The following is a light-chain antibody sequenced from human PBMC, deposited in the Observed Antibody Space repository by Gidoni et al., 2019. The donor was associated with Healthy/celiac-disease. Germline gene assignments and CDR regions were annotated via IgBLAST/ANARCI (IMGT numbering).Light chain of an antibody. V-gene: IGKV1-39*01. CDR2: AAS. Sequence: DIQMTQSPSSLSASVGDRVTIPCRASQSISNYLNWYQQKPGKAPKLLIYAASSLQSGVPSRFSGSGSGTDFTLTISSLQPEDFATYYCQQSYSTPLTLGGGTKVEIK. CDR1: QSISNY. CDR3: QQSYSTPLT. J-gene: IGKJ4*01.